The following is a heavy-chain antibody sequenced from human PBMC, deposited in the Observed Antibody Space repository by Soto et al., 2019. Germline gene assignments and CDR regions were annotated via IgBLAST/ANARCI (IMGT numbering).Heavy chain of an antibody. Sequence: QITLKESGPTLVKPTQTLTLTCTFSGFSLSTSGVGVGWIRQPPGKALVWLALIYWDDDKRYSPSLKSRLTITKDTSKNQVVLTMTNMDPVDTATYYCAHSGYGDYYYYYGMDVWGQGTTVTVSS. J-gene: IGHJ6*02. CDR3: AHSGYGDYYYYYGMDV. D-gene: IGHD4-17*01. V-gene: IGHV2-5*02. CDR1: GFSLSTSGVG. CDR2: IYWDDDK.